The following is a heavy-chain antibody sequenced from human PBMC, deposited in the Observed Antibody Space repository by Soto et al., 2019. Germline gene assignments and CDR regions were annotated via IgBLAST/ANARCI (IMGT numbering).Heavy chain of an antibody. V-gene: IGHV1-69*13. D-gene: IGHD3-3*01. CDR2: IIPISGTA. Sequence: GASVKVSCKASGGTFSSHAISWVRQAPGQGLQWMGGIIPISGTANYAQKFQGRVRITADESTSTAYMELSSLRFEDTAVYYCTTPPRRDFWSGYYYGMDVWGQGTTVTVSS. CDR3: TTPPRRDFWSGYYYGMDV. CDR1: GGTFSSHA. J-gene: IGHJ6*02.